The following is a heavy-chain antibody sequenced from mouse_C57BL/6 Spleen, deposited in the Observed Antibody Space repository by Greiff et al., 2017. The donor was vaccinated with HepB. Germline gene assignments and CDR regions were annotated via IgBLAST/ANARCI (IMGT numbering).Heavy chain of an antibody. CDR1: GFTFSSYG. J-gene: IGHJ3*01. D-gene: IGHD2-3*01. V-gene: IGHV5-6*01. CDR2: ISSGGSYT. Sequence: EVQRVESGGDLVKPGGSLKLSCAASGFTFSSYGMSWVRQTPDKRLEWVATISSGGSYTYYPDSVKGRFTISRDNAKNTLYLQMSSLKSEDTAMYYCARSYDGYPFAYWGQGTLVTVSA. CDR3: ARSYDGYPFAY.